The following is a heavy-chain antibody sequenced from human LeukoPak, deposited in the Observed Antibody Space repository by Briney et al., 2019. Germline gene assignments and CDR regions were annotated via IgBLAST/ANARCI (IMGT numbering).Heavy chain of an antibody. D-gene: IGHD3-10*01. CDR1: RYTFSNYE. CDR3: AGSLVVRGVIVDY. J-gene: IGHJ4*02. V-gene: IGHV3-48*03. CDR2: ITSTGSTI. Sequence: GGSLSLSCAASRYTFSNYEKNWVREAPGRGREWVSYITSTGSTIYYADSVKGRFTISRDNATNSLYLQMNSLRAEDTAVYYCAGSLVVRGVIVDYWGQGNLVTVS.